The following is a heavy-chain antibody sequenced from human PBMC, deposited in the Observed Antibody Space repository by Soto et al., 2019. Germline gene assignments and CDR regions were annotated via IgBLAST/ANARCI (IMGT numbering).Heavy chain of an antibody. V-gene: IGHV3-11*01. Sequence: GSLRLSSTAAEFTGIDSYRSWILQNPGKGLEWISYITFSGNTVYYADSLKGRFTISRDNAKNSLYLQMNRLRAEDTAVYYCARVSWREKHGMDVCGQGTTVTVSS. J-gene: IGHJ6*02. CDR3: ARVSWREKHGMDV. CDR1: EFTGIDSY. CDR2: ITFSGNTV.